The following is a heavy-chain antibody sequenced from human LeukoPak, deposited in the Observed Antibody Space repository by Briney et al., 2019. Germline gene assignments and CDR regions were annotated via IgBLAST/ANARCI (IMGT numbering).Heavy chain of an antibody. CDR1: GGSISSGDYY. CDR3: ARGLGIQLWSPNWFDP. V-gene: IGHV4-30-4*01. D-gene: IGHD5-18*01. J-gene: IGHJ5*02. CDR2: IYYSGST. Sequence: SETLSLTCTVSGGSISSGDYYWSWIRQPPGKGLEWIGYIYYSGSTYYNPSLKSRVTISVDTSKNQFSLKLSSVTAADTAVYYCARGLGIQLWSPNWFDPWGQGTLVTVSS.